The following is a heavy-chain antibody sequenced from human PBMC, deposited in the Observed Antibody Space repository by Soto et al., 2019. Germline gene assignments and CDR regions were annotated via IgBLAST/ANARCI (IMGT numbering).Heavy chain of an antibody. Sequence: SETLSLTCTVSGGSISSGGYYWSWIRQHPGKGLEWIGYIYYTGSTYYNPSLKSRVTISVDTSKNQFSLKLSSVTAADTAVYYCASGSGYFGHDAVDIWGQGTMVTVSS. J-gene: IGHJ3*02. D-gene: IGHD5-12*01. CDR3: ASGSGYFGHDAVDI. CDR1: GGSISSGGYY. CDR2: IYYTGST. V-gene: IGHV4-31*03.